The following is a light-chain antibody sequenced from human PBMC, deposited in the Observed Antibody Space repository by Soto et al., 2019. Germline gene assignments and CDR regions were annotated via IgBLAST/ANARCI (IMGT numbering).Light chain of an antibody. CDR3: SSYTSSSSPFV. CDR1: SSDVGGYNY. Sequence: QSALTQPASVSGSPGQSITISCTGTSSDVGGYNYVSWYQPHPGNVPKLMIFDVSYRPSGVSNRFSGSKSGNTASLSISGLQAEDEADYYCSSYTSSSSPFVFGTGTKLTVL. CDR2: DVS. V-gene: IGLV2-14*03. J-gene: IGLJ1*01.